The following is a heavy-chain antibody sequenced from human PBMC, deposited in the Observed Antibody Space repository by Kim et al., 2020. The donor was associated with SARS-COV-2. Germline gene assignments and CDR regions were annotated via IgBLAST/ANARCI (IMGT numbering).Heavy chain of an antibody. V-gene: IGHV3-48*02. D-gene: IGHD2-15*01. J-gene: IGHJ4*02. Sequence: GSLRLSCAASGFTFSGYSMNWVRQAPGKGLEWVSYISSSGTTMYYADSVKGRFTISRDKGKNSLYLQMNSLRDEDSAVYYCARDSGLGYSSDWRAYFDSWGQGTLVTVAS. CDR2: ISSSGTTM. CDR1: GFTFSGYS. CDR3: ARDSGLGYSSDWRAYFDS.